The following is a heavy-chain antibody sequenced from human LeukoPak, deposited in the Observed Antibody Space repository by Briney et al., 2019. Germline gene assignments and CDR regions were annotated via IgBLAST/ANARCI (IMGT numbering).Heavy chain of an antibody. D-gene: IGHD3-22*01. CDR3: ARAVPYYYDMRSRHWFDP. J-gene: IGHJ5*02. Sequence: GASVKVSRKASGGTFSSYAISWVRQAPGQGLEWMGRIIPILGTANYAQKFQGRVTITADESTSTAYMELSSLRSEDTAVYYCARAVPYYYDMRSRHWFDPWGQRTLVTVSS. V-gene: IGHV1-69*11. CDR1: GGTFSSYA. CDR2: IIPILGTA.